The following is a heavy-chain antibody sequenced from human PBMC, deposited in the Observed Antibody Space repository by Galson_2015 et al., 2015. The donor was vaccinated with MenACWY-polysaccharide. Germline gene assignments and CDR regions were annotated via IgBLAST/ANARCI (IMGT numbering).Heavy chain of an antibody. J-gene: IGHJ6*03. CDR3: ARGGGLPHIRYCYMDF. CDR2: IWHDGFNK. D-gene: IGHD6-25*01. Sequence: SIRLSCAASGFTFRSYAMHWVRQAPGKGLGWVAVIWHDGFNKSHAAYVKGRFAIPRANSNNTAYVQMNSMRSEDTAVYYCARGGGLPHIRYCYMDFWGKGTTVTVSS. V-gene: IGHV3-33*01. CDR1: GFTFRSYA.